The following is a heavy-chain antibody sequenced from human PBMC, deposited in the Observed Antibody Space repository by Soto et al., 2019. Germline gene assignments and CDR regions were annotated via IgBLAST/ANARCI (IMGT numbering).Heavy chain of an antibody. CDR1: GYTFTSYG. CDR2: ISAYNGNT. CDR3: ARDTTGTTYRTYYIYMVV. D-gene: IGHD1-1*01. J-gene: IGHJ6*03. V-gene: IGHV1-18*01. Sequence: GASVKVSCKASGYTFTSYGISWGRQAPGQGLERMRWISAYNGNTNYAQKVQGRVTMTTDTTTSTAYMERRRLRSDDTAVYYCARDTTGTTYRTYYIYMVVWGKGPTVTV.